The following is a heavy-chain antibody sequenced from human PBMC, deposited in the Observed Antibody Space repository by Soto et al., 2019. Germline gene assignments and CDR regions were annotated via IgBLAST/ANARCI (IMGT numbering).Heavy chain of an antibody. CDR2: ILYDGSKK. J-gene: IGHJ4*02. Sequence: GGSLRLSCAASGFTFSSYGMHWVRQAPGKGLEWVAVILYDGSKKYYADSMKGRFTISRDNSKNTLYLQMNSLRAEDTALYYCAKDRGALRWSEEHYYFDYWGRGSLVTVSS. CDR3: AKDRGALRWSEEHYYFDY. D-gene: IGHD4-17*01. CDR1: GFTFSSYG. V-gene: IGHV3-30*18.